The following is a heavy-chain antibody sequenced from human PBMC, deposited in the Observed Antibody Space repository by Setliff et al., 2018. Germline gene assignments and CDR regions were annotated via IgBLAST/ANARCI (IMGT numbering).Heavy chain of an antibody. CDR3: ARVGSSSWLHPDVYYYYGMDV. V-gene: IGHV1-18*01. D-gene: IGHD6-13*01. CDR2: ISAYNGNT. Sequence: ASVKVSCEASGYTFTSYGISWVRQAPGQGLEWMGWISAYNGNTNYAQKLQGRVTMTTDTSTSTAYMELRSLRSEDTAVYYCARVGSSSWLHPDVYYYYGMDVWVQGTTVTVSS. J-gene: IGHJ6*02. CDR1: GYTFTSYG.